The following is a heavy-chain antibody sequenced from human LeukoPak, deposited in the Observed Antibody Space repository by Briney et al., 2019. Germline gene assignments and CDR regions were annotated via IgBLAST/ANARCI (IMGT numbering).Heavy chain of an antibody. Sequence: GGSLRLSCAASEFTFSSYTMHWVRQAPVRGLEWVAVISYDGSDKYYADSVKGRFTISRDSSKNTLYLQMNTLRAEDTAVYYCARALTYIEMATGALDWGQGTLVTVSS. J-gene: IGHJ4*02. CDR1: EFTFSSYT. CDR3: ARALTYIEMATGALD. D-gene: IGHD5-24*01. V-gene: IGHV3-30-3*01. CDR2: ISYDGSDK.